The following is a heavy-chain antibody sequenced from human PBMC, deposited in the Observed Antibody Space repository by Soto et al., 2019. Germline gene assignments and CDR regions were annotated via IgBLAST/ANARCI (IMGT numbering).Heavy chain of an antibody. CDR1: GGSISSGGYY. Sequence: SETLSLTCTVSGGSISSGGYYWSWIRQHPGKGLEWIGYIYYSGSTYYNPSLKSRVTISVDTSKNQFSLKLSSVTAADTAVYYCARDRAAAGRYHYYGTDVWGQGTAVTVSS. CDR2: IYYSGST. V-gene: IGHV4-31*03. CDR3: ARDRAAAGRYHYYGTDV. D-gene: IGHD6-13*01. J-gene: IGHJ6*02.